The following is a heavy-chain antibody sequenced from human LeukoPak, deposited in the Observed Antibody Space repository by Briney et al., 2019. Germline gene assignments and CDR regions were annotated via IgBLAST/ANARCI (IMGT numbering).Heavy chain of an antibody. CDR2: ISSSSSYI. J-gene: IGHJ5*02. CDR3: ARDQTTVVTPQWFDP. CDR1: GFTFSRYS. Sequence: PGGSLRLSCAASGFTFSRYSMNWVRQAPGKGLEWVSFISSSSSYIYYADSVKGRFTISRDNAKNSLYLQMNSLRAEDTAVYYCARDQTTVVTPQWFDPWGQGTLVSVSS. V-gene: IGHV3-21*01. D-gene: IGHD4-23*01.